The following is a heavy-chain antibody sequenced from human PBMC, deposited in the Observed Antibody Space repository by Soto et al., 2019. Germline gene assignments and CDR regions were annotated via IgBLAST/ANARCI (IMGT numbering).Heavy chain of an antibody. CDR2: ISSSGSII. CDR1: GFTFSSSE. CDR3: ARDLKALYYYYYGMDV. Sequence: AGGSLRLSCAASGFTFSSSEMNWVRQAPGKGLEWVSFISSSGSIIYYADSVKGRFTISRDNAKNSLYLQMNSLRAEDTAVYFCARDLKALYYYYYGMDVWGQGTTVTVSS. V-gene: IGHV3-48*03. J-gene: IGHJ6*02.